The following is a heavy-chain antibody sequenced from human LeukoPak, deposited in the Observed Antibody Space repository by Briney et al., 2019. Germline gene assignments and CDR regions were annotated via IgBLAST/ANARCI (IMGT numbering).Heavy chain of an antibody. J-gene: IGHJ4*02. CDR2: IYYSGST. Sequence: PSETLSLTCTVSGGSVSSGSYYWSWIRQPPGKGLEWIGYIYYSGSTNYNPSLKSRVIISVDTSKNQFSLELRSVTAADTAVYYCSSLFYYDSSGYSYNFDYWGQGTLVTVSS. D-gene: IGHD3-22*01. CDR3: SSLFYYDSSGYSYNFDY. V-gene: IGHV4-61*01. CDR1: GGSVSSGSYY.